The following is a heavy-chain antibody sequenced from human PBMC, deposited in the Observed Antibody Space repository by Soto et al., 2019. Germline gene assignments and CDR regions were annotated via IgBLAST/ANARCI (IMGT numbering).Heavy chain of an antibody. V-gene: IGHV4-34*01. CDR3: AGGPRYWSFAL. D-gene: IGHD1-20*01. J-gene: IGHJ2*01. CDR1: GGSSRAYH. CDR2: FSYSGSL. Sequence: GELQQWGSGVLKPSDTLSLNCSVYGGSSRAYHWSWIRQSPGEGLEWIGEFSYSGSLNYNPSLKRRVAGSVDAGRGEFARTMTSVTAADTGVYFCAGGPRYWSFALWGRGTLVTVSS.